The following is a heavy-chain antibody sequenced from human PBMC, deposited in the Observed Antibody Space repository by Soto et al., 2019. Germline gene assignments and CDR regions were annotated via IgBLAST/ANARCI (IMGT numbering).Heavy chain of an antibody. J-gene: IGHJ4*02. CDR1: GFISSSYG. CDR3: ASDFMRYSRSSSLLHDF. D-gene: IGHD6-13*01. V-gene: IGHV3-33*01. Sequence: GGALRLCNAASGFISSSYGKHVVRQPPDKGLEWVAVTWYEGSNKYYADSVKGRFTISRDNSKNTLYLQMNSLRAEDTAVYYCASDFMRYSRSSSLLHDFRRQRTLVIVSS. CDR2: TWYEGSNK.